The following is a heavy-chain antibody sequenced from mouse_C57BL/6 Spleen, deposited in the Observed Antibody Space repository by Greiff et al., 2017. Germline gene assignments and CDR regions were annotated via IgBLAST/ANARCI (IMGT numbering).Heavy chain of an antibody. CDR3: ARRTAQVPYAMDY. CDR1: GYTFTSYW. V-gene: IGHV1-50*01. Sequence: QVQLQQPGAELVKPGASVKLSCKASGYTFTSYWMQWVKQRPGQGLEWIGELDPSDSYTNYNQKFKGKATLTVDTSSSTAYMQLSSLTSEDSAVYYCARRTAQVPYAMDYWGQGTSVTVSS. CDR2: LDPSDSYT. J-gene: IGHJ4*01. D-gene: IGHD3-2*02.